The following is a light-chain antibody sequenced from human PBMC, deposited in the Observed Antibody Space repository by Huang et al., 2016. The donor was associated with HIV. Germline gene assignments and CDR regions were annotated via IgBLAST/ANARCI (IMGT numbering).Light chain of an antibody. CDR3: QQYNNWPFT. Sequence: ERVMTQSPVTLSVSPGERATFSCRASQSISAKLAWYQQQPGQAPMLLIYGASTRATGIPSRFSGSGSGTEFTLTISSLQSEDFAFYYCQQYNNWPFTFGPGTRVDIK. J-gene: IGKJ3*01. V-gene: IGKV3-15*01. CDR2: GAS. CDR1: QSISAK.